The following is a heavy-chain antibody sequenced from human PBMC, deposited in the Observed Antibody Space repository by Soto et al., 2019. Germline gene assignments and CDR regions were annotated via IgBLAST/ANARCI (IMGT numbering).Heavy chain of an antibody. CDR3: ATDWAHYDSSGYYYYYYGMDV. D-gene: IGHD3-22*01. CDR1: GYTLTELS. V-gene: IGHV1-24*01. J-gene: IGHJ6*02. Sequence: ASVKVSCKVSGYTLTELSMHWVRQAPGKGLEWMGGFDPEDGETIYAQKFQGRVTMTEDTSTDTAYMELSSLRSEDTAVYYCATDWAHYDSSGYYYYYYGMDVWGQGTMVTVSS. CDR2: FDPEDGET.